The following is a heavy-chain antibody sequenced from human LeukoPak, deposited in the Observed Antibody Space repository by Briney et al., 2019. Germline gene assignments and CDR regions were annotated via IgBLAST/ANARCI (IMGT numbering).Heavy chain of an antibody. D-gene: IGHD2-2*01. V-gene: IGHV3-21*01. Sequence: PGESLRLSCAASGFTFSSYSMNWVRQAPGKGLEWVSSISSSSSYIYYADSVKGRFTISRDNAKNSLYLQMNSLRAEDTAVYYCARRLIVVVPAATPAYYYGMDVWGQGTTVTVSS. CDR3: ARRLIVVVPAATPAYYYGMDV. J-gene: IGHJ6*02. CDR1: GFTFSSYS. CDR2: ISSSSSYI.